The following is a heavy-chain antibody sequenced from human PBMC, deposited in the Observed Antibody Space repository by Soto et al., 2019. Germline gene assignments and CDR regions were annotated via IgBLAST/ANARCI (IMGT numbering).Heavy chain of an antibody. Sequence: QLLLQESGPGLVQPSETLSLTCTVSGGSMNDNYWSWIRQSPGPGLEWIGDVYYSGTTSIYPSPQSRVTITIDTSNNQASLKLRTVPAADSAIYYCARAGRSWRYFFDSWGRGTLVTVSS. J-gene: IGHJ4*02. V-gene: IGHV4-59*01. D-gene: IGHD6-13*01. CDR3: ARAGRSWRYFFDS. CDR1: GGSMNDNY. CDR2: VYYSGTT.